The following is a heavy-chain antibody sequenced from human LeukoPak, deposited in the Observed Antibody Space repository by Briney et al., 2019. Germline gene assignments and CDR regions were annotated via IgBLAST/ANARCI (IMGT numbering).Heavy chain of an antibody. D-gene: IGHD2-15*01. CDR1: GFTLSNHP. J-gene: IGHJ4*02. CDR2: LSDTGDST. CDR3: AKGDCSSGSCYFDY. Sequence: PGGSLRLSCAASGFTLSNHPMYWVRQAPGKGLEWVSSLSDTGDSTHYADSVKGRFTISRDSARRALYLQMNSLRAEDTAVYYCAKGDCSSGSCYFDYWGQGSQVTVSS. V-gene: IGHV3-23*01.